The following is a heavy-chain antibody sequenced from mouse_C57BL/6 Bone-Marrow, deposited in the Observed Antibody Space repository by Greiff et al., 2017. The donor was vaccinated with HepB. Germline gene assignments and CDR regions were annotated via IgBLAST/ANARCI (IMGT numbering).Heavy chain of an antibody. CDR2: INPSTGGT. V-gene: IGHV1-43*01. J-gene: IGHJ2*01. CDR1: GYSFTGYY. D-gene: IGHD1-1*01. CDR3: ARLRRSSYLDY. Sequence: VQLQQSGPELVKPGASVKISCKASGYSFTGYYMHWVEQSSEKSLEWIGEINPSTGGTSYNQKFKGKATLTVDKSSSTADMQRKSLTSEDSAVYYCARLRRSSYLDYWGQGTTLTVSS.